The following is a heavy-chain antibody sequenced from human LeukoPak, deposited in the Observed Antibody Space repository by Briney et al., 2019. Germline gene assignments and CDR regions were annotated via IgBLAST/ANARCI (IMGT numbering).Heavy chain of an antibody. D-gene: IGHD7-27*01. Sequence: ASVKVSCKASGYTFTGYYMHWVRQAPGQGLEWMGWINPNSGGTNYAQNFQGRVTMTRDTSISTAHMELSRLRSDDTAVYYCARANWGSFFDPWGQGTLVTVSS. CDR3: ARANWGSFFDP. J-gene: IGHJ5*02. CDR2: INPNSGGT. CDR1: GYTFTGYY. V-gene: IGHV1-2*02.